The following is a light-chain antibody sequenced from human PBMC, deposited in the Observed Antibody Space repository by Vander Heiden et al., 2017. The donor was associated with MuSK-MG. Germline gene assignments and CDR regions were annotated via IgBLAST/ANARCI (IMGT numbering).Light chain of an antibody. CDR1: SGHSSYA. CDR3: QTWGTAIVV. Sequence: QLVLTQSPSASASLAASVKLTCTLSSGHSSYAIAWHQQTERGPRYLMSLNSDGSHIKGDGIPDRFSGFISGAERYLTISSLQADDEADYFCQTWGTAIVVFGGGTKLTVL. CDR2: LNSDGSH. J-gene: IGLJ2*01. V-gene: IGLV4-69*01.